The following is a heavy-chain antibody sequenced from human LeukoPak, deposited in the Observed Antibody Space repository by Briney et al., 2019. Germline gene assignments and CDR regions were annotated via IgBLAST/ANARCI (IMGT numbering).Heavy chain of an antibody. CDR1: GYTLTELS. V-gene: IGHV1-24*01. D-gene: IGHD6-25*01. CDR2: FDLGDGEK. CDR3: ARSGRRGSQQPLGY. Sequence: ASVKVSCKVSGYTLTELSMHWVRQAPGNGLEWMGGFDLGDGEKIYAQKFQGRVTMTRDTSTSTVYMELSSLRSEDTAVYYCARSGRRGSQQPLGYWGQGTLVTVSS. J-gene: IGHJ4*02.